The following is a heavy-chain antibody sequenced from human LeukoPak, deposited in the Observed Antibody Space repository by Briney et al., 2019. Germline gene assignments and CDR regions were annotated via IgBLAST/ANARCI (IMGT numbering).Heavy chain of an antibody. CDR3: TGGRSVYGSGSYSAY. D-gene: IGHD3-10*01. J-gene: IGHJ4*02. Sequence: GGSLRLSCAASGFTFKRYAMHWVREAPGKGPEWLTIMSYDGNISYYADSVKGRFTISRDNSNHTLYLQMHSLRADDTAIYYCTGGRSVYGSGSYSAYWGQGTLVTVSS. V-gene: IGHV3-30*04. CDR1: GFTFKRYA. CDR2: MSYDGNIS.